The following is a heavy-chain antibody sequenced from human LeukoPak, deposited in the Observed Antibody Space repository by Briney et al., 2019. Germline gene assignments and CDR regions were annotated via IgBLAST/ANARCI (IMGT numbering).Heavy chain of an antibody. J-gene: IGHJ4*02. CDR1: GGSISGFF. CDR2: ISYSGST. Sequence: SETLSLTCTVSGGSISGFFWGWIRQPPGKGLESIGYISYSGSTSYNPSLKSRVTISMDTSKKQFSLKMSSVTAADTAVYYCAREYGGDYFDYWGQGTLVTVSS. D-gene: IGHD4-23*01. V-gene: IGHV4-59*01. CDR3: AREYGGDYFDY.